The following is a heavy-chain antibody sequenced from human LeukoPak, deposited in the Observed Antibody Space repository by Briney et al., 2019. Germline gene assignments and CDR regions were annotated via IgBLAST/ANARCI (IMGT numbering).Heavy chain of an antibody. CDR1: GYSFPSYW. J-gene: IGHJ4*02. V-gene: IGHV5-51*01. Sequence: GESLKISRKGSGYSFPSYWIGWVRQMPGKGLEWMGIIYPTDSETRYSPSFQGQVTISADKSISTAYLQWSSLKASDTAMYYCARRGRNGDIDYWGQGTLVTVSS. CDR3: ARRGRNGDIDY. CDR2: IYPTDSET. D-gene: IGHD4-17*01.